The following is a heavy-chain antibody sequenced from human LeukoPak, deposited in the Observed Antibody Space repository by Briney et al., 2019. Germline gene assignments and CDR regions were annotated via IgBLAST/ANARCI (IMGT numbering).Heavy chain of an antibody. J-gene: IGHJ4*02. V-gene: IGHV1-2*02. CDR3: ARTMAGYSGSYSRY. D-gene: IGHD1-26*01. CDR2: INPNSGGT. Sequence: GASVKVSCKASGYTFTSYGISWVRQAPGQGLEWMGWINPNSGGTNYAQKFQGRVTMTRDTSISTAYMELSRLRSDDTAVYYCARTMAGYSGSYSRYWGQGTLVTVSS. CDR1: GYTFTSYG.